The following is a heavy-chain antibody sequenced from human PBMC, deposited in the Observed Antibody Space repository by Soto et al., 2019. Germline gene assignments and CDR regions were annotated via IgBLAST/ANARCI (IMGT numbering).Heavy chain of an antibody. CDR3: ARDLGGYDLYGPDT. CDR1: GDTFTDSS. CDR2: INLNSGDT. V-gene: IGHV1-2*02. D-gene: IGHD5-12*01. Sequence: ASVKVSCKTSGDTFTDSSMHWVRQAPGQGLEWMGWINLNSGDTSYAEKFRGRVTMTRDTSIITAYMELTRLKSDDTAVYYCARDLGGYDLYGPDTWGQGTLVTVPQ. J-gene: IGHJ5*02.